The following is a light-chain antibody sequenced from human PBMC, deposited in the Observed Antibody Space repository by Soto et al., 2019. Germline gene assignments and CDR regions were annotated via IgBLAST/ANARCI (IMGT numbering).Light chain of an antibody. Sequence: ALQLTQSPSSLSASVGDRVTVTCRASQGISNALAWYQQKPGKAPNLLIYDASNLESGVPSRFSGSGSGTYFTLTISSLQPEDFATYYCQQFNNFPLTFGGGTKVEIK. CDR1: QGISNA. CDR2: DAS. J-gene: IGKJ4*01. CDR3: QQFNNFPLT. V-gene: IGKV1D-13*01.